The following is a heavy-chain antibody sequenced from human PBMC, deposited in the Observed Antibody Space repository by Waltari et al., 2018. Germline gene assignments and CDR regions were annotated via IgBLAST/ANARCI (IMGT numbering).Heavy chain of an antibody. Sequence: EVQLVESGGGLVQPGRSLRLSCAASGFTCSSYSLTWVRQAPGKGLEWVSYISSSSSTIYYADTVKGRSTISRDNAKNSLYLQMNSLRAEDTAVYYCARDGRSIAKGGAYFQHWGQGTLVTVSS. V-gene: IGHV3-48*04. D-gene: IGHD6-6*01. J-gene: IGHJ1*01. CDR1: GFTCSSYS. CDR2: ISSSSSTI. CDR3: ARDGRSIAKGGAYFQH.